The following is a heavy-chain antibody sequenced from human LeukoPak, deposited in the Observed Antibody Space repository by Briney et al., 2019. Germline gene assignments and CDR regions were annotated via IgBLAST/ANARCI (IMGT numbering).Heavy chain of an antibody. J-gene: IGHJ4*02. D-gene: IGHD3-3*01. CDR1: GGSFSGYY. Sequence: PSETLSLTCAVYGGSFSGYYWGWIRQPPGKGLEWIGSIYYSGSTYYNPSLKSRVTISVDTSKNQFSLKLSSVTAADTAVYYCARLTLGFWSGYYKYYFDYWGQGTLVTVSS. CDR2: IYYSGST. CDR3: ARLTLGFWSGYYKYYFDY. V-gene: IGHV4-39*01.